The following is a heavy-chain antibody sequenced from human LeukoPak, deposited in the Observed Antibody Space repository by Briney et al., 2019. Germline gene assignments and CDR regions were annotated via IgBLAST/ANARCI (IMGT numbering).Heavy chain of an antibody. CDR3: AREEAVTNFLDY. V-gene: IGHV4-61*02. CDR2: IYTSGST. Sequence: SETLSLTCTVSGGSISSGSYYWSWIRQPAGKGLEWIGRIYTSGSTNYNPSLKSRVTMSVDTSKNQFSLKLSSVTSADTAVYYCAREEAVTNFLDYWGQGTLVTVSS. D-gene: IGHD6-25*01. J-gene: IGHJ4*02. CDR1: GGSISSGSYY.